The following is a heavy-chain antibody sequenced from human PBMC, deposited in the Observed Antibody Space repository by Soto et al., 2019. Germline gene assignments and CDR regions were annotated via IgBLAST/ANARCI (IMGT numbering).Heavy chain of an antibody. CDR1: GYPVTAYY. D-gene: IGHD3-3*01. J-gene: IGHJ3*02. V-gene: IGHV1-2*02. CDR2: INPATGAA. CDR3: ARGGGVGVAGSAAFDM. Sequence: QLHLVQSGVVVKKPGASVTVSCSASGYPVTAYYMHWVRQAPGRGLEWMGGINPATGAAKYTQTFQGRVTLTRDTATSTVFMELGGLTSEDTAVFYCARGGGVGVAGSAAFDMWGQGTLVTVSS.